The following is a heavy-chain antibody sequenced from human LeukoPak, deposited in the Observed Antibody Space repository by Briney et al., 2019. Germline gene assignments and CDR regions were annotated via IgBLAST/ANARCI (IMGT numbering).Heavy chain of an antibody. D-gene: IGHD3-10*01. CDR3: AKSPMVRGVTLYYFDY. Sequence: GGALRKSCSSSGFTLCRYAMGCVRARSGGGGEGGCAVCGSGGSTYYADSVKGRFTISRDNSKNTLYLQMNSLRAEDTAVYYCAKSPMVRGVTLYYFDYWDQGTLVTVSS. CDR2: VCGSGGST. CDR1: GFTLCRYA. J-gene: IGHJ4*02. V-gene: IGHV3-23*01.